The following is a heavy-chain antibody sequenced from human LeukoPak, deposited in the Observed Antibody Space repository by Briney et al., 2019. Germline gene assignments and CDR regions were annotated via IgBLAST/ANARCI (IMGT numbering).Heavy chain of an antibody. CDR3: ARENNYYDSSGYYDY. D-gene: IGHD3-22*01. CDR2: IYSGGNT. CDR1: GLIVSSNF. J-gene: IGHJ4*02. Sequence: GGSLRLSCAASGLIVSSNFMSWVRQAPGKGLEWVSVIYSGGNTYYADSVKGRFTISRDDSKNTLYLQMDSLRAEDTAVYYCARENNYYDSSGYYDYWGQGTLVTVSS. V-gene: IGHV3-53*01.